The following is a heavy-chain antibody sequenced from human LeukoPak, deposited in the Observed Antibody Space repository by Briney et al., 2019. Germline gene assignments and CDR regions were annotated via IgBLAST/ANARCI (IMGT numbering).Heavy chain of an antibody. V-gene: IGHV4-30-4*01. D-gene: IGHD4-17*01. J-gene: IGHJ4*02. CDR3: ARVLRYGFTDY. Sequence: PSQTLSLTCTVSGGSISSGDYYWSWIRQPPGKDLEWIGYIYYSGSTYYNPSLKSRVTISVDTSKNQFSLKLSSVTAADTAVYYCARVLRYGFTDYWGQGTLVTVSS. CDR2: IYYSGST. CDR1: GGSISSGDYY.